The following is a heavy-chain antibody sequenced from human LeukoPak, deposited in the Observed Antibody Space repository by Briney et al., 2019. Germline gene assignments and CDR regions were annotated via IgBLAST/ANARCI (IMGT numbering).Heavy chain of an antibody. CDR2: INRDGSTT. CDR1: GFTFSNYW. V-gene: IGHV3-74*03. CDR3: ARDKKSGESSEIDY. J-gene: IGHJ4*02. D-gene: IGHD3-10*01. Sequence: QSGGSLRLSCAASGFTFSNYWVHWVRQAPGKGLVWVSRINRDGSTTKYADSVKGRFTVSRDNAENTLNLQMNSLRAEDTAVYYCARDKKSGESSEIDYWGQGTLVTVSS.